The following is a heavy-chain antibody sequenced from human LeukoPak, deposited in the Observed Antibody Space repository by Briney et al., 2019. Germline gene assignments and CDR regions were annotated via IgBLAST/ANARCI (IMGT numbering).Heavy chain of an antibody. CDR3: ATTPGAYYYYHMDV. CDR2: ILGSGGGT. J-gene: IGHJ6*02. Sequence: RPGGSLRLSCAASGFTFSTYVMTWVRQAPGKGLEWVSAILGSGGGTYYTDSVKGRFTISRDNSKNTLYLQMNSLRAEDTAVYYCATTPGAYYYYHMDVWGQGTTVTVSS. CDR1: GFTFSTYV. D-gene: IGHD3-10*01. V-gene: IGHV3-23*01.